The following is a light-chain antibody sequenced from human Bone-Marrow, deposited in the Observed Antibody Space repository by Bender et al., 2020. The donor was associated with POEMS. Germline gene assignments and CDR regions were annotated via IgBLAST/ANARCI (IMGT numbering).Light chain of an antibody. J-gene: IGLJ2*01. CDR1: NLGDKY. V-gene: IGLV3-1*01. CDR2: QDS. CDR3: QTWDWASSTEV. Sequence: SYELTQPVSVSVSPGQTARITCSGDNLGDKYVCWYQQKPGQSPVLVLYQDSRRRSGIPERFSGSNSGNTATLTISGTQAMDEADYYCQTWDWASSTEVFGGGTKLTVL.